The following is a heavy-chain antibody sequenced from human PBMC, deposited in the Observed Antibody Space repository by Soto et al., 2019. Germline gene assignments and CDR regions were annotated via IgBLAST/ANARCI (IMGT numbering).Heavy chain of an antibody. CDR1: GFTFNSYA. Sequence: HPGGSLRLSCAASGFTFNSYAMNWVRQAPGKGLEWVSGISGSDGSTYYSDSVKGRFTISRDNSKNTLYLQMTGLRAEDTALYYCASPPRATVTDNIFDFWGQGTLVTVSS. CDR2: ISGSDGST. V-gene: IGHV3-23*01. J-gene: IGHJ4*02. CDR3: ASPPRATVTDNIFDF. D-gene: IGHD4-17*01.